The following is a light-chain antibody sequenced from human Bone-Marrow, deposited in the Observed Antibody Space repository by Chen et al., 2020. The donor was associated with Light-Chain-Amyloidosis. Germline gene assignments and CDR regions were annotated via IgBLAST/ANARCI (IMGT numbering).Light chain of an antibody. Sequence: SYVLTQPSSVSVAPGRTATIACGGNNIGSTSVHWYQQTPGQAPLLVVYDDSDRPSGIPERLSGSNSGNTATLTISGVEAGDEADYYCQVWDRSSDRPVFGGGTKLTVL. V-gene: IGLV3-21*02. CDR1: NIGSTS. J-gene: IGLJ3*02. CDR2: DDS. CDR3: QVWDRSSDRPV.